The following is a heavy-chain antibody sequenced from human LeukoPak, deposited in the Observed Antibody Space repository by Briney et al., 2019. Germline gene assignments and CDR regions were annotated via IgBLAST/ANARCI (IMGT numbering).Heavy chain of an antibody. CDR2: IYYSGST. Sequence: PSETLSLTCTVSGGSIKNSSYYWSWIRQPPGKGLEWIGSIYYSGSTHYNPSLKSRVTISVDTSKNQLSLKLGSVTAADTAVYYCARRYCSGNSCYSGFDYWGQGTLVTVSS. CDR1: GGSIKNSSYY. V-gene: IGHV4-39*07. J-gene: IGHJ4*02. CDR3: ARRYCSGNSCYSGFDY. D-gene: IGHD2-15*01.